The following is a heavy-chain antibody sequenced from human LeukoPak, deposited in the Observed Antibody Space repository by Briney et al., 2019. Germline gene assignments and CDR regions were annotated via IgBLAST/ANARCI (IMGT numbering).Heavy chain of an antibody. Sequence: PSETLSLTCTVSGGSISSHYWSWIRQPAGKGLEWIGRIYVSGSTNYNPSLKSRVTMSIDMSKTQFSLNLTSVTAADTAVYYCARDRTGYSVYEGDPFDVWGQGTMVTASP. CDR2: IYVSGST. D-gene: IGHD5/OR15-5a*01. CDR1: GGSISSHY. V-gene: IGHV4-4*07. J-gene: IGHJ3*01. CDR3: ARDRTGYSVYEGDPFDV.